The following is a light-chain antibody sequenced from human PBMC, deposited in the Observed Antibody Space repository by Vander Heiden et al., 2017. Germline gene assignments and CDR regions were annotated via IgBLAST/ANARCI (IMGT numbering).Light chain of an antibody. V-gene: IGLV1-40*01. J-gene: IGLJ2*01. CDR1: SSNIGAGLD. CDR2: GNN. CDR3: QSYDSSLRGAV. Sequence: QSVMTQPPSVSGAQGQRVTISCTGSSSNIGAGLDIYWYQQLPGTAPKLLIYGNNNRPSGVPDRFSGSKSGTSASLAITGLQAEDEADYYWQSYDSSLRGAVFGGGTKLTVL.